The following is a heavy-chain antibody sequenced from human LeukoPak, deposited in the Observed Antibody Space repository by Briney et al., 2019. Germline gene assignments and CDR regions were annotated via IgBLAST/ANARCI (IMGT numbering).Heavy chain of an antibody. CDR3: AREPPNYGSFDY. Sequence: TLSLTCTVSGGSISSGGYYWSWIRQHPGKGLEWIGYIYYSGSTYYNPSLKSRVTISVDTSKNQFSLKLSSVTAADTAVYYCAREPPNYGSFDYWGQGTLVTVSS. J-gene: IGHJ4*02. D-gene: IGHD4-17*01. CDR2: IYYSGST. CDR1: GGSISSGGYY. V-gene: IGHV4-31*03.